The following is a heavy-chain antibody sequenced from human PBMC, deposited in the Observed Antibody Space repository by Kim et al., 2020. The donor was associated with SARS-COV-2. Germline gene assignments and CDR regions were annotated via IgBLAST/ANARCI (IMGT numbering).Heavy chain of an antibody. D-gene: IGHD1-26*01. J-gene: IGHJ4*02. CDR3: AREYGSYYFDY. V-gene: IGHV3-48*02. Sequence: GGSLRLSCAASGFTFSSYSMNWVRQAPGKGLEWVSYISSSSSTIYYADSVKGRFTISRDNAKNSLYLRMNSLRDEDTAVYYCAREYGSYYFDYWGQGTLVTVSS. CDR2: ISSSSSTI. CDR1: GFTFSSYS.